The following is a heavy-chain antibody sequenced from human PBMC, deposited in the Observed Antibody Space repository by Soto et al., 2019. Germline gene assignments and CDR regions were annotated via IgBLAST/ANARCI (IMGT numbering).Heavy chain of an antibody. Sequence: QVQLVQSGAEVKTPGSSVKVSCKASGGTLSDYAISWVRQAPGQGLDWMGGIMPTVDSANYAQNFQGRLTISADESMGTANLKLSSLRSDDTAVYYCAVAAVREIMAQESSGMAVWGQGTTVIVSS. CDR1: GGTLSDYA. V-gene: IGHV1-69*01. CDR3: AVAAVREIMAQESSGMAV. J-gene: IGHJ6*02. CDR2: IMPTVDSA. D-gene: IGHD3-10*01.